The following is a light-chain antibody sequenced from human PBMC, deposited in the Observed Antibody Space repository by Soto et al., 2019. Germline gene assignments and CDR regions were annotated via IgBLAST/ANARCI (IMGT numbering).Light chain of an antibody. CDR2: DVS. Sequence: QSALTQPRSVSGSPGQSVTISCTGTSSDVGGYNYVSWYQQHPGKAPKVIIYDVSKRPSGVPDRFSGSKSGSTASLTISGLQAEDESDYYCFSFAGSSTLVFGGGTKLTVL. J-gene: IGLJ2*01. V-gene: IGLV2-11*01. CDR1: SSDVGGYNY. CDR3: FSFAGSSTLV.